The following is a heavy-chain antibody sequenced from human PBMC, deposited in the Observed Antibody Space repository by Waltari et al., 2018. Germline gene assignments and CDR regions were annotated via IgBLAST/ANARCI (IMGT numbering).Heavy chain of an antibody. CDR3: ARVGYYDFWSGYYGSSWFDP. J-gene: IGHJ5*02. D-gene: IGHD3-3*01. CDR2: IYTSGST. Sequence: QVQLQESGPGLVKPSETLSLTCTVSGGSISSYYWTWIRQPAGKALEWIGRIYTSGSTNYNPSLKSRVTMSVDTSKNQFSLKLSSVTAADTAVYYCARVGYYDFWSGYYGSSWFDPWGQGTLVTVSS. CDR1: GGSISSYY. V-gene: IGHV4-4*07.